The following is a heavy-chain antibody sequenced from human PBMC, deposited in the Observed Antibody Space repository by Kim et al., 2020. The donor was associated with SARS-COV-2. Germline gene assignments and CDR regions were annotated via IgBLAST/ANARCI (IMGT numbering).Heavy chain of an antibody. J-gene: IGHJ4*02. V-gene: IGHV3-21*01. CDR1: GFTFSSYS. CDR3: ARDQMVRGAFHY. D-gene: IGHD3-10*01. Sequence: GGSLRLSCAASGFTFSSYSMNWVRQAPGKGLEWVSSISSSSSYIYYADSVKGRFTISRDNAKNSLYLQMNSLRAEDTAVYYCARDQMVRGAFHYWGQGTLVTVSS. CDR2: ISSSSSYI.